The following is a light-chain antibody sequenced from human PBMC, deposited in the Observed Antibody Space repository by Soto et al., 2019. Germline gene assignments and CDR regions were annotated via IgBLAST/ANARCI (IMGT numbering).Light chain of an antibody. Sequence: EVVLTKSKGTLSLSPGERATLFCRASQTVRSNYLAWYQQRPGQAPRLLIYGASSRATGIPDRFSGSGSGTDFTLTISRLEPEDFAVYYCQQYGSSPRTFGQGTKV. J-gene: IGKJ1*01. CDR3: QQYGSSPRT. CDR1: QTVRSNY. CDR2: GAS. V-gene: IGKV3-20*01.